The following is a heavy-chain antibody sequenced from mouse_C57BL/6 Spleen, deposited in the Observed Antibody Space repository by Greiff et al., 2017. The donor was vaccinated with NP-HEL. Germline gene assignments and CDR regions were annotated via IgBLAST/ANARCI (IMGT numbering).Heavy chain of an antibody. CDR2: ISYSGST. Sequence: EVQLQQSGPGLVKPSQSLSLTCTVTGYSITSGYGWNWIRQFPGNKLEWMGYISYSGSTNYNPSLNSRISITRDTSKNQFFLQLNSVTTEDTATYYCARTARIKYWGQGTALTVSS. CDR1: GYSITSGYG. J-gene: IGHJ2*01. V-gene: IGHV3-2*02. CDR3: ARTARIKY. D-gene: IGHD1-2*01.